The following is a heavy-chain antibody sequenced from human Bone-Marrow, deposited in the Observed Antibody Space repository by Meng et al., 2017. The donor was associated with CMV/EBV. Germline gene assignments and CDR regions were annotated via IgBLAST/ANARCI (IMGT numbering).Heavy chain of an antibody. V-gene: IGHV3-30*04. D-gene: IGHD3-3*01. J-gene: IGHJ6*02. CDR3: ARARITIFGVVIMYYYGMDV. CDR2: ISYDGSNK. Sequence: GESLKISCAASGFTFSSYAMHWVRQAPGKGLEWVAVISYDGSNKYYADSVKGRFTISRDNSKNTLYLQMNSLRAEDPAVYYCARARITIFGVVIMYYYGMDVWGQGTTVTVSS. CDR1: GFTFSSYA.